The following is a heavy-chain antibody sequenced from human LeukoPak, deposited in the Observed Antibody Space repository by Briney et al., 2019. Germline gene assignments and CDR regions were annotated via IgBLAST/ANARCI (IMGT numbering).Heavy chain of an antibody. CDR1: GFTFSSYG. CDR2: IRYDGSNK. V-gene: IGHV3-30*02. Sequence: GRSLRLSCAAYGFTFSSYGTHWVRQPPGKGLEWVAFIRYDGSNKYYAASVKGRFTISRDNSKNTLYLQMNSLRAEDTAVYYCAKGARRGDVVVVPAALDYWGEGTLVTVSS. CDR3: AKGARRGDVVVVPAALDY. D-gene: IGHD2-2*01. J-gene: IGHJ4*02.